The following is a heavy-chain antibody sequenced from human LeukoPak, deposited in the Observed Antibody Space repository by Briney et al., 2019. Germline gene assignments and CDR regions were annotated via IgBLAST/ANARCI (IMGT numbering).Heavy chain of an antibody. CDR3: ARAGSLVAYYYYYMDV. CDR1: GGSISSYY. V-gene: IGHV4-59*01. Sequence: PSETLSLTCTVSGGSISSYYWSWIRQPPGKGLEWIGYIYYSGSTNYNPSLKSRVTISVDTSKNQFSLKLSSVTAADTAVYYCARAGSLVAYYYYYMDVWGKGTTVTVS. CDR2: IYYSGST. J-gene: IGHJ6*03. D-gene: IGHD3-10*01.